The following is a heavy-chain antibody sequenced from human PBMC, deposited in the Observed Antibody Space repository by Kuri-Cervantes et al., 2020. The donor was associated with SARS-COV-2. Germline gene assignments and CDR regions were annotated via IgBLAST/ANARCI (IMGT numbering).Heavy chain of an antibody. J-gene: IGHJ6*02. V-gene: IGHV3-9*01. Sequence: GGSLRLSCAASGFTFDYYDMHWVRQAPGKGLEWVWGISWNSGSIGYEDSVKGRFTISRDNAKNSLYLQMNSLGAEDTALYYCAKDMGPIFGVVIGSGYGMDVWGQGTTVTVSS. CDR1: GFTFDYYD. CDR2: ISWNSGSI. D-gene: IGHD3-3*01. CDR3: AKDMGPIFGVVIGSGYGMDV.